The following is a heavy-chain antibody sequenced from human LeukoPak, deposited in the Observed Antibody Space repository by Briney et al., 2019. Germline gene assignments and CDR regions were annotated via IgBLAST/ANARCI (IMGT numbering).Heavy chain of an antibody. CDR2: IWYDGTNK. V-gene: IGHV3-33*01. D-gene: IGHD3-16*01. J-gene: IGHJ4*02. CDR3: ARDWLTGNGFGY. CDR1: GFTISSNG. Sequence: GGSLRLSCAASGFTISSNGMHWVRQAPGKGLEWVAVIWYDGTNKYYADSVKGRFTISRDNSKNTVYLQMNSLRAEDTAVYYFARDWLTGNGFGYWGQGTLVTVSS.